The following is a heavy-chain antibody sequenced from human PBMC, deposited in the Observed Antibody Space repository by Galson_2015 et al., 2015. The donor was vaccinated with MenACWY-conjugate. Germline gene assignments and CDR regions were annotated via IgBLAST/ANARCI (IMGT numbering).Heavy chain of an antibody. CDR2: IHPGDSET. CDR3: ARIVGASHFFDY. Sequence: QSGAEVKQPGESLKISCRTSGYTFTHYWIGWARQMPGKGLEWMGIIHPGDSETKYSPAFEGQITISAEKSITTPYLQWTSLKASNTAIYYCARIVGASHFFDYWGQGSLVAVSS. J-gene: IGHJ4*02. CDR1: GYTFTHYW. V-gene: IGHV5-51*01. D-gene: IGHD1-26*01.